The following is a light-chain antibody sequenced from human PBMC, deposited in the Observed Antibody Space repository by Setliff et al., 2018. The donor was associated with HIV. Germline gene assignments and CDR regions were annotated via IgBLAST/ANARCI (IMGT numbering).Light chain of an antibody. V-gene: IGLV2-14*01. Sequence: QSALTQPPSVFGSPGQSITIFCTGSNTDIGGYKYVSWYQQHPGKAPKLLIYDVTNRPSGVSSRFSGSRSGNAASLIISGLQAEDEADYYCSSYAGNNSRVFGGGTKGTVL. CDR3: SSYAGNNSRV. CDR2: DVT. J-gene: IGLJ3*02. CDR1: NTDIGGYKY.